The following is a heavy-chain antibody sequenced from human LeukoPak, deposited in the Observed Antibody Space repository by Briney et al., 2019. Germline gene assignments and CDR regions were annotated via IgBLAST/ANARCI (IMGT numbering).Heavy chain of an antibody. CDR1: GFTFSSYW. CDR3: AREGGSGSYYLMHYFDY. D-gene: IGHD3-10*01. CDR2: IKQDGSEK. V-gene: IGHV3-7*01. Sequence: PGGSLRLSCAASGFTFSSYWMNWVRQAPGKGLEWVANIKQDGSEKYYVDSVKGRFTISRDNAKNSLYLQMNSLRAEDTAVYYCAREGGSGSYYLMHYFDYWGQGTLVTVSS. J-gene: IGHJ4*02.